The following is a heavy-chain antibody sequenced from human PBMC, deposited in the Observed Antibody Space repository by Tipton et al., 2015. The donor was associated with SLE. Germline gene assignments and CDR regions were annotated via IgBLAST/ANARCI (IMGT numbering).Heavy chain of an antibody. V-gene: IGHV4-39*07. D-gene: IGHD6-19*01. Sequence: TLSLTCTVSGGSISSSSYYWGWIRQPPGKGLEWIGSIYYSGSTYYNPSLKSRVTISVDTSKNQFSLKLSSVTAADTAVYYCARGSSGWRLYFDYWGQGTLVTVSS. CDR2: IYYSGST. CDR3: ARGSSGWRLYFDY. J-gene: IGHJ4*02. CDR1: GGSISSSSYY.